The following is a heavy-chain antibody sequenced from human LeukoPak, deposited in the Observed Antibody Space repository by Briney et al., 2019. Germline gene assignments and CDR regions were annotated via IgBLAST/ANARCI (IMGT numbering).Heavy chain of an antibody. CDR1: GFTFSSYA. D-gene: IGHD4/OR15-4a*01. CDR3: ARRAGAYSHPYDY. CDR2: LSYDGGNK. J-gene: IGHJ4*02. Sequence: GGSLRLSCAASGFTFSSYAMHWVRQAPGKGLEWVAVLSYDGGNKYFADSVKGRFTISRDNSKNTLYLQMNSLRAEDTAVYYCARRAGAYSHPYDYWGQGTLVTVSS. V-gene: IGHV3-30*14.